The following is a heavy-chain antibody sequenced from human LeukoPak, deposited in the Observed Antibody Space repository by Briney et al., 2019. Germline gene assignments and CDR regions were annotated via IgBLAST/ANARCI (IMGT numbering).Heavy chain of an antibody. Sequence: GGSLRLSCAASGFTFATYTMNWVRQAPGKGLEWVSYITSSSSTIQYADSVKGRFTISRDNAKNSLYLQMNSLRADDTAVYYCARDYTGGWNDYWGQGTLVTVSS. V-gene: IGHV3-48*04. J-gene: IGHJ4*02. CDR2: ITSSSSTI. CDR3: ARDYTGGWNDY. D-gene: IGHD7-27*01. CDR1: GFTFATYT.